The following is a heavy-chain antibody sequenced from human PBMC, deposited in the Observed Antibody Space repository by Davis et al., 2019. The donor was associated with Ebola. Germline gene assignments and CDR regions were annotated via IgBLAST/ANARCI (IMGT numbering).Heavy chain of an antibody. CDR2: ISSSSSYI. V-gene: IGHV3-21*01. Sequence: GESLKISCAASGFTFSSYAMSWVRQAPGKGLEWVSSISSSSSYIYYADSVKGRFTISRDNAKNSLYLQMNSLRAEDTAVYYCARENSGYDYVGYYYYGMDVWGQGTTVTVSS. CDR1: GFTFSSYA. CDR3: ARENSGYDYVGYYYYGMDV. J-gene: IGHJ6*02. D-gene: IGHD5-12*01.